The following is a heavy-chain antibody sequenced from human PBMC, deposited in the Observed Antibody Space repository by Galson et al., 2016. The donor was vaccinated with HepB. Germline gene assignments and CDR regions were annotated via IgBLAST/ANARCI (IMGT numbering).Heavy chain of an antibody. V-gene: IGHV1-3*01. CDR3: ARDRKTDYDFWSGTDV. D-gene: IGHD3-3*01. CDR1: GYTFTSHA. J-gene: IGHJ6*02. CDR2: INAGNGIT. Sequence: SVKVSCKASGYTFTSHAMHWVRQAPEQRLEWMGWINAGNGITKYSQKFQGRVTITRDTSASTAYMELSSLRSEDTALYYCARDRKTDYDFWSGTDVWGQGTTVTVSS.